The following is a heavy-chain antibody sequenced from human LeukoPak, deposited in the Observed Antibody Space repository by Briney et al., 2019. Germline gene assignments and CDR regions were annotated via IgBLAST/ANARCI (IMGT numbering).Heavy chain of an antibody. CDR2: INPSGGST. Sequence: ASVNVTFTASGYIFTIYYMHWVRQAPGQGLEWMGIINPSGGSTSYAQKFQGRVTMTRDTSTSTVYMELSSLRSEDTAVYYCARRAVAGTLALFDYWGQGTPVTVSS. V-gene: IGHV1-46*01. CDR1: GYIFTIYY. D-gene: IGHD6-19*01. CDR3: ARRAVAGTLALFDY. J-gene: IGHJ4*02.